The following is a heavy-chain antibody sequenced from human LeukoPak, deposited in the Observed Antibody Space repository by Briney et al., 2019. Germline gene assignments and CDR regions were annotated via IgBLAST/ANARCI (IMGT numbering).Heavy chain of an antibody. J-gene: IGHJ5*02. CDR1: GGTFSSYA. CDR2: IIPIFGTA. Sequence: SVKVSCKASGGTFSSYAISWVRQTPGQGLEWMGGIIPIFGTANYAQKFQGRVTITTDESTSTAYMELSSLRSEDTAVYDCARAALTMVRAEAWYNWFDAWGQGTLVTVSS. D-gene: IGHD3-10*01. CDR3: ARAALTMVRAEAWYNWFDA. V-gene: IGHV1-69*05.